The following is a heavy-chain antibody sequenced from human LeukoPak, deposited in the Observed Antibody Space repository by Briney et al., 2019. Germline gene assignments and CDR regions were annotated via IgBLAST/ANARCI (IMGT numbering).Heavy chain of an antibody. CDR1: GYTFTSYA. CDR3: ASPLPFRSRQGAFDI. Sequence: ASVKVSCKASGYTFTSYAMNWVRQAPGQGLEWMGWINTNTGNPTYAQGFTGRFVFSLDTSVSTAYLQISSLKAEDTAVYYCASPLPFRSRQGAFDIWGQGTLVTVSS. V-gene: IGHV7-4-1*02. J-gene: IGHJ3*02. CDR2: INTNTGNP. D-gene: IGHD3-10*01.